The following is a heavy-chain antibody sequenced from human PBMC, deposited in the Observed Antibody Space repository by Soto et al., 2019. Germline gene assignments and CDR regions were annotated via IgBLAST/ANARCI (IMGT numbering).Heavy chain of an antibody. J-gene: IGHJ6*02. CDR3: SHRRAILGVVYGMDV. CDR2: IYWDDDK. V-gene: IGHV2-5*02. D-gene: IGHD3-3*01. Sequence: QITLKESGPTLVKPTQTLTLTCTFSGFSLTTSGVGVGWIRQPPGKALEWLALIYWDDDKRYNPSLKSRLTITKDTYKNQVVLTMTNMDPVDTGTDYCSHRRAILGVVYGMDVWGQGTTVTVSS. CDR1: GFSLTTSGVG.